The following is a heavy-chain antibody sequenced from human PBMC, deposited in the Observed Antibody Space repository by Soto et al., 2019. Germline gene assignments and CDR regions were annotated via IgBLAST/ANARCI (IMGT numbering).Heavy chain of an antibody. J-gene: IGHJ4*02. V-gene: IGHV3-30*18. CDR2: ISYDGSNK. D-gene: IGHD6-19*01. CDR1: GFTFSSYG. CDR3: AKLFREQWLVHYYFDY. Sequence: GGSLRLSCAASGFTFSSYGMHWVRQAPGKGLEWVAVISYDGSNKYYADSVKGRFTISRDNSKNTLYLQMNSLRAEDTAVYYCAKLFREQWLVHYYFDYWGQGTLVTVSS.